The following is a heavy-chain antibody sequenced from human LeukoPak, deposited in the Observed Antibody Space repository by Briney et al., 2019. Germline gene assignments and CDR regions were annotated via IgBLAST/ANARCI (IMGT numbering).Heavy chain of an antibody. CDR1: GFTFSNSG. J-gene: IGHJ4*02. V-gene: IGHV3-33*01. Sequence: GGSLRVSCAASGFTFSNSGIHWVRQAPGKGLEWVALIWHDGGSEYYADSVKGRVTISRDNSKNTLYLQMPSLRAEDTAIYYCARGVGYSFGTRDYWGQGTLVTVSS. CDR2: IWHDGGSE. D-gene: IGHD5-18*01. CDR3: ARGVGYSFGTRDY.